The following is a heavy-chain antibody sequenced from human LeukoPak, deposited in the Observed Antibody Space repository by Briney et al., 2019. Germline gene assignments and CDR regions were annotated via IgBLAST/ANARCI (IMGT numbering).Heavy chain of an antibody. CDR3: ARGSSSGWYFDY. V-gene: IGHV3-21*01. D-gene: IGHD6-19*01. Sequence: PGGSLRLSCAASGFTSSSYSMNWVRQAPGKGLEWVSSISSSSSYIHYADSVKGRFTISRDNAKNSLYLQMNSLRAEDTAVYYCARGSSSGWYFDYWGQGTLVTVSS. J-gene: IGHJ4*02. CDR2: ISSSSSYI. CDR1: GFTSSSYS.